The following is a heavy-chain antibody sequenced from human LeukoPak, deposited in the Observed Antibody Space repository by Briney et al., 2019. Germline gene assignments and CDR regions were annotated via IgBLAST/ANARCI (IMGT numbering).Heavy chain of an antibody. Sequence: ASVKVSCKASGGTFSSYAISWVRQAPGQGLEWMGGIIPIFGTANYAQKFQGRVTITADESTSTAYMELSSLRSEDTAVYYCASIAVAGYYYYYMDVWGKGTTVTVSS. CDR3: ASIAVAGYYYYYMDV. D-gene: IGHD6-19*01. CDR1: GGTFSSYA. CDR2: IIPIFGTA. J-gene: IGHJ6*03. V-gene: IGHV1-69*13.